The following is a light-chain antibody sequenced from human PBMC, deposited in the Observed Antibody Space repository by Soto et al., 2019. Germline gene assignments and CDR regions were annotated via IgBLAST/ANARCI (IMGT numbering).Light chain of an antibody. J-gene: IGLJ2*01. CDR2: EVS. V-gene: IGLV2-14*01. CDR3: RSYTSSNALEV. Sequence: QSVPIQPASVSGSPGQSITISCTGTSRDVGGSNYVSWYQHHPHRAPKLLIYEVSYRPSGVSSRFSGSKSGNTASLTISGLQAEDDADYYCRSYTSSNALEVFGVGTKLTVL. CDR1: SRDVGGSNY.